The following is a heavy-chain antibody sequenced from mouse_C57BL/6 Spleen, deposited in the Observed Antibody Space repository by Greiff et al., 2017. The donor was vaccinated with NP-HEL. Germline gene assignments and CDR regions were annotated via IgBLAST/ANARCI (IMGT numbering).Heavy chain of an antibody. CDR2: IDPANGNT. CDR3: GRWDHGFAY. Sequence: EVQLQQSVAELVRPGASVKLSCTASGFNIKNTYMQWVKQRPEQGLEWIGRIDPANGNTKYAPKFQGKATITADTSSNTAYLQLSSLTSEDTAIYYCGRWDHGFAYWGQGTLVTVSA. CDR1: GFNIKNTY. D-gene: IGHD4-1*01. V-gene: IGHV14-3*01. J-gene: IGHJ3*01.